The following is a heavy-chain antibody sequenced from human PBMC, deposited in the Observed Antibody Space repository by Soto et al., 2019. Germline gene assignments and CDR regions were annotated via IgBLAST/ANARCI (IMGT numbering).Heavy chain of an antibody. Sequence: SETLSLTCTDSGGSISSDDYYWSWIRQAPGRGLEWIGYIHSSGSIYYNPSLKSRATMSIDTAGNQFSLKVSSVTVADTAVYYCARDLDGLHDDTSGPFPRPGWGQGTLVTAPQ. V-gene: IGHV4-30-4*01. CDR1: GGSISSDDYY. CDR2: IHSSGSI. J-gene: IGHJ1*01. CDR3: ARDLDGLHDDTSGPFPRPG. D-gene: IGHD3-22*01.